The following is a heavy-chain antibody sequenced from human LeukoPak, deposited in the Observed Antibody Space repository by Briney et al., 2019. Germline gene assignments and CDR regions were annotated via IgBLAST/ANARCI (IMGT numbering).Heavy chain of an antibody. CDR1: GGSFSGYY. V-gene: IGHV4-34*01. D-gene: IGHD6-19*01. CDR3: ARASYSSGWYNLYYFDY. CDR2: INHSGST. Sequence: PSETLSLTCAVYGGSFSGYYWSWLRQPPGKGLEWIGEINHSGSTNYNPSLKSRVTISVDTSKNQFSLKLSSVTAADTAVYYCARASYSSGWYNLYYFDYWGQGTLVTVSS. J-gene: IGHJ4*02.